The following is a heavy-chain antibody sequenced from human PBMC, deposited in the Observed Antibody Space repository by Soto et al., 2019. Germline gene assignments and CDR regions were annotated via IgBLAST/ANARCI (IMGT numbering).Heavy chain of an antibody. CDR2: ISGSGGST. J-gene: IGHJ4*02. D-gene: IGHD2-2*02. CDR1: GFTFSSYA. Sequence: EVQLLESGGGLVQPGGSLRLSCAASGFTFSSYAMSWVRQAPGKGLEWVSAISGSGGSTYYADSAKGRFTISRDNSKNTLYLHMNSLRAEDTAVYYCAKAGLADIVVVPAARPTEIDYWGQGTLGNVSS. V-gene: IGHV3-23*01. CDR3: AKAGLADIVVVPAARPTEIDY.